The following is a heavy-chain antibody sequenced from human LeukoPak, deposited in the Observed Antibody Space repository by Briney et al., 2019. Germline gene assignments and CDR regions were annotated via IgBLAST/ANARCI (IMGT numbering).Heavy chain of an antibody. CDR2: ISAYNGNT. Sequence: ASVKVSCKASGYTFTSYGISWVRQAPGQGLEWMGWISAYNGNTNYAQKPQGRVTMTTDTSTSTAYMELRSLRSDDTAVYYCARVRGIVATGYFDYWGQGTLVTVSS. V-gene: IGHV1-18*01. J-gene: IGHJ4*02. CDR1: GYTFTSYG. CDR3: ARVRGIVATGYFDY. D-gene: IGHD5-12*01.